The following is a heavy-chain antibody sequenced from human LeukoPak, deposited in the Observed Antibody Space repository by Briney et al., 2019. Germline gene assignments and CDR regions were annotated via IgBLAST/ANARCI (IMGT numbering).Heavy chain of an antibody. Sequence: GGSLGLSCAASGFTFSSYAMHWVRQAPGKGLEWVAVISYDGSNKYYADSVKGRFTISRDNSKNTLYLQMNSLRAEDTAVYYCARDWGYGGNSGYWGQGTLVTVSS. CDR2: ISYDGSNK. CDR3: ARDWGYGGNSGY. J-gene: IGHJ4*02. D-gene: IGHD4-23*01. CDR1: GFTFSSYA. V-gene: IGHV3-30-3*01.